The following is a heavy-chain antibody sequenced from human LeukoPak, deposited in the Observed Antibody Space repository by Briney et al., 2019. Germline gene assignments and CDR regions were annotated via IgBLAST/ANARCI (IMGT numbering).Heavy chain of an antibody. J-gene: IGHJ3*02. CDR1: GYTFTSYG. CDR2: ISAYNGNT. CDR3: ARRGYCSGGNCVGAFDI. V-gene: IGHV1-18*01. D-gene: IGHD2-15*01. Sequence: ASVKVSCKASGYTFTSYGISWVRQAPGQGLEWMGWISAYNGNTNYAQKLQGRVTMTTDTSTSTAYMELRSLRSDDTAVYYCARRGYCSGGNCVGAFDIWGQGTMVTVSS.